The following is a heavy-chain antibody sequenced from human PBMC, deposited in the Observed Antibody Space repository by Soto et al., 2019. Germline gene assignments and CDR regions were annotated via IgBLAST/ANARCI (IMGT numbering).Heavy chain of an antibody. Sequence: GGSLRLSCAASGFTFTSYAMSWVRQAPGKGLEWVSTISGTGGTTYYADSVKGHFTISRDNSKNTLYLQMNSLRAEDTAVYYCAKDQYSGSPGKPDYWGQGTLVTVSS. D-gene: IGHD1-26*01. CDR3: AKDQYSGSPGKPDY. J-gene: IGHJ4*02. CDR1: GFTFTSYA. CDR2: ISGTGGTT. V-gene: IGHV3-23*01.